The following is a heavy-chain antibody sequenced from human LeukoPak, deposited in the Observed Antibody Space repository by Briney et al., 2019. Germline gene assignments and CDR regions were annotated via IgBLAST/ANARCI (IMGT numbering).Heavy chain of an antibody. V-gene: IGHV3-64*04. CDR2: IDTDGGGT. D-gene: IGHD3-22*01. CDR3: AKGPDSSGYGYYYGMVV. CDR1: GLTLSTYA. J-gene: IGHJ6*02. Sequence: PGGSLRLSCSGSGLTLSTYAMHWVRQAPGKGLEYVSAIDTDGGGTYYADAVKGRFTISRDNSKNTLYLQMNSLRDEDTAVYYCAKGPDSSGYGYYYGMVVWGQGTTVTVSS.